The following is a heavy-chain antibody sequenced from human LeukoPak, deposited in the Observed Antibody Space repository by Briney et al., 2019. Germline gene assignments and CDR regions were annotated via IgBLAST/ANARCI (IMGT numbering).Heavy chain of an antibody. CDR2: ISCIGGST. CDR1: GFTFTIYA. CDR3: AKDRVAVTGHTGGLDY. Sequence: PGGSLRLSCAASGFTFTIYAMSWVRQAPGKGLEWVSGISCIGGSTYAESVKGRFTISRDNSKNTLYLKMNSLRAEDTAIYYCAKDRVAVTGHTGGLDYWGQGALVTVSS. D-gene: IGHD6-19*01. V-gene: IGHV3-23*01. J-gene: IGHJ4*02.